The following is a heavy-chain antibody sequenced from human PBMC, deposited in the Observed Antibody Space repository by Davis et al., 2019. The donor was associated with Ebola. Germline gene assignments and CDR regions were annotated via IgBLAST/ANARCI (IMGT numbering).Heavy chain of an antibody. CDR2: INQDGSVT. V-gene: IGHV3-7*01. CDR1: GLTFSDSW. D-gene: IGHD3-10*01. CDR3: ARDMGFGASDY. Sequence: GESLKISCAVAGLTFSDSWMHWVRQPPGKGLEWLANINQDGSVTNHIDSIRGRFIISRDNAQRSLFLQMDSLTVEDTAIYYCARDMGFGASDYWGQGTLVTVSS. J-gene: IGHJ4*02.